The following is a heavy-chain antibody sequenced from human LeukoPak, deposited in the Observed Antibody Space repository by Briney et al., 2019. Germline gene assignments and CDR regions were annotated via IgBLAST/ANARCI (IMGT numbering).Heavy chain of an antibody. V-gene: IGHV3-30-3*01. CDR2: ISYDGSNK. CDR3: ASPASLSSGWYFDY. J-gene: IGHJ4*02. CDR1: GFTFSSYA. D-gene: IGHD6-19*01. Sequence: PGGSLRLSCAASGFTFSSYAMHWVRQAPGKGLEWVAVISYDGSNKYYADSVKGRFTISRDNSKNTLYLQMNSLRAEDTAVYYCASPASLSSGWYFDYWGQGTLVTVSS.